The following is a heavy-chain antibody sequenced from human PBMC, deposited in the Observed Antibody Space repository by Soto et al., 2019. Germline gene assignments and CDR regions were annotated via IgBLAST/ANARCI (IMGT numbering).Heavy chain of an antibody. CDR2: IDNAGSSV. V-gene: IGHV3-74*01. CDR3: TRVGGSVSGMDV. Sequence: EVQLVESGGGLVQPGGSLRLSCAASGFTFSSYWMHWVRQAPGKGLVWVSRIDNAGSSVRYADSVKGRFTSSRDNAKNTLYLQMNRLRAEDTAVYYCTRVGGSVSGMDVWGQGTTVTVSS. D-gene: IGHD1-26*01. J-gene: IGHJ6*02. CDR1: GFTFSSYW.